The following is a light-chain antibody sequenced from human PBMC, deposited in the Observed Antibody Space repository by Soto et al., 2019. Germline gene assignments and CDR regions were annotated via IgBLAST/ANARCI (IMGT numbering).Light chain of an antibody. Sequence: EIVLTQSPGTLSLSPGERATLSCRASQSVSSSYLAWYQQKPGQAPRLLIYDASSRATGIPDRFSGSGSGTDFTLTISRLEPGDFAVYYCQQYGSSPPYTFGQGTKLEIK. CDR2: DAS. V-gene: IGKV3-20*01. J-gene: IGKJ2*01. CDR3: QQYGSSPPYT. CDR1: QSVSSSY.